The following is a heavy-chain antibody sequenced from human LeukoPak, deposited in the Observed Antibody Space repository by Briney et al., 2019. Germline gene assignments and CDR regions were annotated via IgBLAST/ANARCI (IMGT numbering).Heavy chain of an antibody. Sequence: PSQTLSLTCTVSGGSISSGAYWWNWIRQHPGKGLEWIGYIYHSGGTYSNPSLRSRVTLSVDTSKNQFSLKLTSVTAADTAVYYCARDRSGYLQFDYWGQGTLVTVSS. D-gene: IGHD5-12*01. CDR3: ARDRSGYLQFDY. CDR1: GGSISSGAYW. CDR2: IYHSGGT. V-gene: IGHV4-31*03. J-gene: IGHJ4*02.